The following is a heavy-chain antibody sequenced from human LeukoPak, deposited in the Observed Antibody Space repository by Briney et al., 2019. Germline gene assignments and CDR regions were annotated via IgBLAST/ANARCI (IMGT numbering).Heavy chain of an antibody. CDR1: GFTFSSYA. J-gene: IGHJ4*02. Sequence: PGGSLRLSCAASGFTFSSYAMSWVRQAPGKGLEWVSAISGSGGSTYYADSVKGRFTISRDNSKNTLYLQMNSLRAEDTAVCYCAKDLRYDSSGYYDYWGQGTLVTVSS. CDR2: ISGSGGST. D-gene: IGHD3-22*01. V-gene: IGHV3-23*01. CDR3: AKDLRYDSSGYYDY.